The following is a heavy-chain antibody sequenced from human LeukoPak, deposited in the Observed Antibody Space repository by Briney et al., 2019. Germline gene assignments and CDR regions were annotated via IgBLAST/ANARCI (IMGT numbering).Heavy chain of an antibody. D-gene: IGHD6-13*01. Sequence: GGSLRVSCAASGFTFSDYYMSWIRQAPGKGLEWVSYISSSSSYTNYADSEKGRFTISRDNAKNSLYLQMNSLRAEDTAVYYCARDFSSSWPFDYWGQGTVDPVSS. V-gene: IGHV3-11*06. CDR3: ARDFSSSWPFDY. CDR2: ISSSSSYT. J-gene: IGHJ4*02. CDR1: GFTFSDYY.